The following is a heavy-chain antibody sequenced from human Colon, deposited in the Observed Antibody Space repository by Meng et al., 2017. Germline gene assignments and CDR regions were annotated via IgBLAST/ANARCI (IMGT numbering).Heavy chain of an antibody. CDR3: ARGVDWAKSGNF. V-gene: IGHV4-34*01. Sequence: QGQLQQWGAGLLKPSETLSLTCAVYGGSFSGYYWSWIRQPPGKGLEWIGEINHSGSTYYSPSLQSRVTITLDTSKNQFSLTLSSMTAADTAVYYCARGVDWAKSGNFWGQGTLVTVSS. D-gene: IGHD3-9*01. CDR2: INHSGST. J-gene: IGHJ4*02. CDR1: GGSFSGYY.